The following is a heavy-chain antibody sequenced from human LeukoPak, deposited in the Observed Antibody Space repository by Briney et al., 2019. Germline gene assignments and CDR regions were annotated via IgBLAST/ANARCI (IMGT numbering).Heavy chain of an antibody. CDR1: GFTFSSNA. D-gene: IGHD3-10*01. CDR2: ISASGGSA. CDR3: VKPHYFSTGSLN. J-gene: IGHJ4*02. Sequence: GGSLRLSCAASGFTFSSNAMSWVRQAPGKGLEWVSAISASGGSAYYADSVKGRFTISRDNAENSLDLQMNSLRVEDTAIYYCVKPHYFSTGSLNWGQGTLVTVSS. V-gene: IGHV3-23*01.